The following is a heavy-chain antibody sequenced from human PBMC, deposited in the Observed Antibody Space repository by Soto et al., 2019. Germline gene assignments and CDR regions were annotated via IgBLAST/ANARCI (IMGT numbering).Heavy chain of an antibody. Sequence: GGSLRLSCAASGFSFSGSSMYWVRQASGKGLEWVGRIRSKAYSYATAYGASLKGRFSIFRDDTKNTAYLQINSLKSEDTAIYYCARGDWSGTLDYWGRGTLVTVSS. D-gene: IGHD1-7*01. V-gene: IGHV3-73*01. CDR2: IRSKAYSYAT. J-gene: IGHJ4*02. CDR3: ARGDWSGTLDY. CDR1: GFSFSGSS.